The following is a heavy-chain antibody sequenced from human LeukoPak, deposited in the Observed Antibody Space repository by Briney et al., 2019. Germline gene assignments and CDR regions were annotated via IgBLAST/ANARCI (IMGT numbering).Heavy chain of an antibody. CDR3: ARGTVTTSFFDY. V-gene: IGHV4-59*01. Sequence: SETLSLTCSLSGGSISSYHWSWIRQPPGEGLEWIGYIYYTGSTNYSPSLKSRVTMSVDTSKNQFSLKLSSVTAADTAVYYCARGTVTTSFFDYWGQGTLVTVSS. J-gene: IGHJ4*02. D-gene: IGHD4-17*01. CDR1: GGSISSYH. CDR2: IYYTGST.